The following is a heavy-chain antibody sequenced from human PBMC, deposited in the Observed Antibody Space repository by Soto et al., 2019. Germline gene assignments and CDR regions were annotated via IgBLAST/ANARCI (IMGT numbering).Heavy chain of an antibody. Sequence: RASVKVSCKASAYIFTDYYIHWVRQAPGQGLEWMGWINPNNDDTRYAQKFRGRVTVTMDTSISTAYMDLTRLTSDDTAVYYCARDSAAGAGIGWDYWGQGTLVTVS. D-gene: IGHD6-13*01. CDR3: ARDSAAGAGIGWDY. J-gene: IGHJ4*01. V-gene: IGHV1-2*02. CDR1: AYIFTDYY. CDR2: INPNNDDT.